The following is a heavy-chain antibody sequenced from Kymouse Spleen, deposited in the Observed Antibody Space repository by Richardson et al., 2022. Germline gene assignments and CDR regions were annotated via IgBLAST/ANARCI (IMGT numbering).Heavy chain of an antibody. D-gene: IGHD6-19*01. CDR1: GGSISSSSYY. J-gene: IGHJ4*02. Sequence: QLQLQESGPGLVKPSETLSLTCTVSGGSISSSSYYWGWIRQPPGKGLEWIGSIYYSGSTYYNPSLKSRVTISVDTSKNQFSLKLSSVTAADTAVYYCARGIAVAGIVFDYWGQGTLVTVSS. CDR3: ARGIAVAGIVFDY. V-gene: IGHV4-39*01. CDR2: IYYSGST.